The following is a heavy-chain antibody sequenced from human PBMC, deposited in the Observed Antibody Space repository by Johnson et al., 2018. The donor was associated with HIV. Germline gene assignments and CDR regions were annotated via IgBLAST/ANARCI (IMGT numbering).Heavy chain of an antibody. Sequence: VQLVESGGGLVKPGGSLRLSCAASGFTFSNAWMSWVRQAPGMGLEWIGHIKSKTGGGTTSYAAPVKGRFTIARDDSKDTVYLHMNSLKVDDTAVYYCTTDWEYYYGSGKLDAFDMWGQGTMVTVSS. CDR1: GFTFSNAW. D-gene: IGHD3-10*01. V-gene: IGHV3-15*01. CDR3: TTDWEYYYGSGKLDAFDM. CDR2: IKSKTGGGTT. J-gene: IGHJ3*02.